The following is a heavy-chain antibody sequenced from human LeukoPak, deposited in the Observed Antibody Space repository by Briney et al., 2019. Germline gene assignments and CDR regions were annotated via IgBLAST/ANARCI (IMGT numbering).Heavy chain of an antibody. J-gene: IGHJ6*02. CDR2: INHSGST. CDR3: AYSSYYYYYGMDV. V-gene: IGHV4-34*01. Sequence: SETLSLTCAVYGGSFSGYYWSWIRQPPGKGLEWIGEINHSGSTNYNPSLKSRVTISVDTSKNQFSLKLSSVTAADTAVYYCAYSSYYYYYGMDVWGQGTTVTVSS. D-gene: IGHD6-13*01. CDR1: GGSFSGYY.